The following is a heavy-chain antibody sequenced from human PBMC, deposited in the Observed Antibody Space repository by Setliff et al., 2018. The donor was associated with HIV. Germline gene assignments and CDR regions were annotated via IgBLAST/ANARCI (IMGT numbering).Heavy chain of an antibody. Sequence: LSLTCTVSGGSINSRDHYWTWIRQPPGKGLEWVGDIYYTGSANYSPSLKRRLAISIDTSKNQFSLKLTSVTAADTAVYYCARGDYDSSGYYNVDAFDIWGQGTMVTVSS. J-gene: IGHJ3*02. CDR2: IYYTGSA. D-gene: IGHD3-22*01. V-gene: IGHV4-30-4*08. CDR1: GGSINSRDHY. CDR3: ARGDYDSSGYYNVDAFDI.